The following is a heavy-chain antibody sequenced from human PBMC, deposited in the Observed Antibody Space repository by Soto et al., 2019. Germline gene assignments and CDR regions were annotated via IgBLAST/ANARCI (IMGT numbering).Heavy chain of an antibody. CDR1: GYTFTGYC. CDR2: INPNSGGT. Sequence: ASVKVSSKASGYTFTGYCMHWVRQSSGQGLEWMGWINPNSGGTNYAQKVQGWVTMTRDTSISTAYMELSRLRSDDTAVYYCAREGIAADPTHFDYSGQGTLVPVSS. J-gene: IGHJ4*02. D-gene: IGHD6-13*01. CDR3: AREGIAADPTHFDY. V-gene: IGHV1-2*04.